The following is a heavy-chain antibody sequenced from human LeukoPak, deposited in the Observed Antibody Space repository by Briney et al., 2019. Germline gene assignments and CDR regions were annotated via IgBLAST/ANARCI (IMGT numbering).Heavy chain of an antibody. CDR2: INTGGSIL. CDR3: VRASYYYDSRGYSYPNYFDF. CDR1: GFTFSSHW. J-gene: IGHJ4*02. Sequence: GGSLRLSCGASGFTFSSHWMHWVRPAPGKGLVRVSRINTGGSILNYADSVKGRFTISRDNAKNTLYLQMNSLRAEDTAVYYCVRASYYYDSRGYSYPNYFDFWGQGTLVTVSS. D-gene: IGHD3-22*01. V-gene: IGHV3-74*01.